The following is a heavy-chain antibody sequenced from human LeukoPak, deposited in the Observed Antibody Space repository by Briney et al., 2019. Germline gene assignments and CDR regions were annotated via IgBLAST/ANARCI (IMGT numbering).Heavy chain of an antibody. J-gene: IGHJ4*02. CDR2: ISWNSGSI. CDR1: GFTFDDYA. V-gene: IGHV3-9*01. D-gene: IGHD6-13*01. CDR3: AKAAAGSPHFDY. Sequence: PGGSLRLSCAASGFTFDDYAMHWVRQAPGKGLEWVSGISWNSGSIGYADSVKGRFTISRDNAKNSLYLQMNSLRAEDTALYYCAKAAAGSPHFDYWGQGTLVTVSS.